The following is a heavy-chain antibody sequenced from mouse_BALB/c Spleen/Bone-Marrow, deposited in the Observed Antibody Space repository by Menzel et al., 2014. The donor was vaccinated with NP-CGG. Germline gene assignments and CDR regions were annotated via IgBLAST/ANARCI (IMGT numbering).Heavy chain of an antibody. Sequence: VQLQESGPELVRPGVSVKISCKGSGYTFTDYAMHWVKQSHAKSLEWIGVISTYSGNTSYNQKFKGKATMTVDKSSSTAYTELARLTSEDSAIYYCARPRQLGLAFYAMDYWGQGTSVTVSS. CDR3: ARPRQLGLAFYAMDY. CDR2: ISTYSGNT. V-gene: IGHV1-67*01. J-gene: IGHJ4*01. CDR1: GYTFTDYA. D-gene: IGHD3-2*01.